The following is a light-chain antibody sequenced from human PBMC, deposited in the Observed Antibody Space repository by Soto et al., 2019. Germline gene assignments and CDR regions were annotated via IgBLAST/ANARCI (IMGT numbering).Light chain of an antibody. V-gene: IGKV1-39*01. CDR2: KAS. CDR1: QSISNF. J-gene: IGKJ5*01. CDR3: QQSYSTPIT. Sequence: DIQMTQTPSSLSASLGDRVTITCGASQSISNFLNWVQHKPGKAPKLLIYKASTLKSGVPSRFSGSGSGTEFTLTIGSLQPDDFATYYCQQSYSTPITFGQGTRLEIK.